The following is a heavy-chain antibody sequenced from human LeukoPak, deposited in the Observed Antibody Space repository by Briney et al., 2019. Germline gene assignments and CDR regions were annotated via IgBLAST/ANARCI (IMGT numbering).Heavy chain of an antibody. J-gene: IGHJ4*02. CDR2: IYFSGYT. CDR1: GGSISSGDYY. CDR3: TRVANGDYFDF. D-gene: IGHD4-17*01. V-gene: IGHV4-30-4*01. Sequence: SETLSLTCTVSGGSISSGDYYRSWIRQPPGKGLEWVGYIYFSGYTYYNPSLRSRVSISIDTSKNRFSLNLNPVTAADTAVYYCTRVANGDYFDFWGQGTLVTVSS.